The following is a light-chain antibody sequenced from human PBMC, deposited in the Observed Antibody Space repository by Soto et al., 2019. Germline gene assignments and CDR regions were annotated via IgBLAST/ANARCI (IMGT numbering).Light chain of an antibody. CDR1: QSISSW. J-gene: IGKJ5*01. CDR2: DAS. V-gene: IGKV1-5*01. Sequence: DIQMTQSPSTLSASVGDRVTITCRASQSISSWLAWYQQKPGKAPKLLIYDASSLESGVPSRFSGSGSGTEFTLTISRLQPDDFGTYYCQQSYSTPHTFGQGTRLEIK. CDR3: QQSYSTPHT.